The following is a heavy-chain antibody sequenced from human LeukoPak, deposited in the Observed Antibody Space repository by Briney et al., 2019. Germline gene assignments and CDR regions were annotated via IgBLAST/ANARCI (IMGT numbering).Heavy chain of an antibody. CDR3: ARVGSSWCSYYFDY. CDR1: GFTFSSNY. D-gene: IGHD6-13*01. CDR2: IYSGGST. J-gene: IGHJ4*02. Sequence: GGSLRLSCAASGFTFSSNYMSWVRQAPGKGLEWVSVIYSGGSTYYADSVKGRFTISRDNSKNTLYLQMNSLRAEDTAVYYCARVGSSWCSYYFDYWGQGTLVTVSS. V-gene: IGHV3-66*01.